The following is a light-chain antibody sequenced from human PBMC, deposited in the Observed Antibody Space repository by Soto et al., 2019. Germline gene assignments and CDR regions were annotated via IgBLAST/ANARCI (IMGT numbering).Light chain of an antibody. Sequence: QSALTQPASVSGSPGQSITISCTGTSSDIGAYNFVSWYQQHPGKAPKLMLYDVNIRPSGVSNRFSGSKSGNTASLTISGLQAEAVADYYCTSWTTSTTMIFGGGTKLTVL. CDR2: DVN. CDR3: TSWTTSTTMI. CDR1: SSDIGAYNF. J-gene: IGLJ2*01. V-gene: IGLV2-14*03.